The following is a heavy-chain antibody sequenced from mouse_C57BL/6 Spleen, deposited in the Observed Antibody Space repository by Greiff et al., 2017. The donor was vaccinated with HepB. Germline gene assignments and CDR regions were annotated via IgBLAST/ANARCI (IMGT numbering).Heavy chain of an antibody. CDR3: ARRGYRGGYAMDY. Sequence: VQLQQSGPELVKPGASVKISCKASGYTFTDYYMNWVKQSHGKSLEWIGDINPNNGGTSYNQKFKGKATLTVDKSSSTAYMELRSLTSEDSAVYYCARRGYRGGYAMDYWGQGTSVTVSS. J-gene: IGHJ4*01. CDR2: INPNNGGT. V-gene: IGHV1-26*01. CDR1: GYTFTDYY. D-gene: IGHD2-12*01.